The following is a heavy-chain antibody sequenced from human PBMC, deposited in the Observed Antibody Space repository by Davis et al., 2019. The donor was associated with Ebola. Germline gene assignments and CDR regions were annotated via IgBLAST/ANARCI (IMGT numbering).Heavy chain of an antibody. CDR1: GFTFSVYY. J-gene: IGHJ4*02. D-gene: IGHD4-23*01. Sequence: PGGSLRLSCAASGFTFSVYYMSWIRQAPGKGPEWVSSISSSASYKNYADSVKGRFTISRDDAKKSLYLQIDSLRAEDTAVYYCAQQLGDYGGNALRYWGQGTLVTVSS. V-gene: IGHV3-11*06. CDR3: AQQLGDYGGNALRY. CDR2: ISSSASYK.